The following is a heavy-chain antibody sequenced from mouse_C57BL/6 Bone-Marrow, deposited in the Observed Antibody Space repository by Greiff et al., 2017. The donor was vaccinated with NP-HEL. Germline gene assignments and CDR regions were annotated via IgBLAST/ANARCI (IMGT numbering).Heavy chain of an antibody. D-gene: IGHD4-1*01. CDR1: GYTFTSYG. CDR2: IYPRSGNT. V-gene: IGHV1-81*01. Sequence: VQLQESGAELARPGASVKLSCKASGYTFTSYGISWVKQRTGQGLEWIGEIYPRSGNTYYNEKLKGQATLTADKSSSTAYMELRSLTSEDSAVYFCARDDWAWFAYWGQGTLVTVSA. J-gene: IGHJ3*01. CDR3: ARDDWAWFAY.